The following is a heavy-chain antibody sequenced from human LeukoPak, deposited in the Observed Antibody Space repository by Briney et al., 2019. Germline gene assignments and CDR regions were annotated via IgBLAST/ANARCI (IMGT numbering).Heavy chain of an antibody. V-gene: IGHV3-21*01. CDR1: GFXFSSYS. CDR3: ARDKGTEGLLPRGDWYFDL. Sequence: GGSLRLSCAASGFXFSSYSINWVRQAPGKGLEWVSSISSSSTYIYYAGSVKGRFTISRDNAKNSLFLQMNSLRAEDTAVYYCARDKGTEGLLPRGDWYFDLWGRGTLVTVSS. J-gene: IGHJ2*01. D-gene: IGHD3-3*01. CDR2: ISSSSTYI.